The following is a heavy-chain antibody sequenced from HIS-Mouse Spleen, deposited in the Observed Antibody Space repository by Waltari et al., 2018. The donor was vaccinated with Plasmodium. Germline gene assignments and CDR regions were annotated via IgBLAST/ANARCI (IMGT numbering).Heavy chain of an antibody. J-gene: IGHJ4*02. D-gene: IGHD6-13*01. CDR1: GGSISSGVYY. CDR2: IYYSGST. V-gene: IGHV4-31*03. Sequence: QVQLQESGPGLVTPSQTLSLTCTVSGGSISSGVYYCSWIRQHPGKGLEWIGYIYYSGSTYYNPSLKSRVTISVDTSKNQFSLKLSSVTAADTAVYYCARSIAATVTFYFDYWGQGTLVTVSS. CDR3: ARSIAATVTFYFDY.